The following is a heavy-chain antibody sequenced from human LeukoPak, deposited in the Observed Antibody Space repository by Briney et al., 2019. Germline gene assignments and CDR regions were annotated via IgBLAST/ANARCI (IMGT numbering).Heavy chain of an antibody. D-gene: IGHD3-3*01. V-gene: IGHV3-21*01. CDR1: GFTFSSYS. J-gene: IGHJ4*02. CDR3: ARDGATTIFGVVTFDY. Sequence: GGPLRLSCAASGFTFSSYSMNWVRQAPGKGLEWVSSISSSSSYIYYADSVKGRFTISRDNAKNSLYLQMNSLRAEDTAVYYCARDGATTIFGVVTFDYWGQGTLVTVSS. CDR2: ISSSSSYI.